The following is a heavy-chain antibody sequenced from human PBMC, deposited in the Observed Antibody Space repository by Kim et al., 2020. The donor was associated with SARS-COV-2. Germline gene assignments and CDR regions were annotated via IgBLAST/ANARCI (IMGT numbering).Heavy chain of an antibody. CDR2: ISGLSNYI. Sequence: GGSLRLSCEASGFTFSNHSMNWVRQAPGKGLEWVSSISGLSNYISHADSVKGRFTISRDNAKNSLYLQMNSLRAEDTAVYYCVRDSRGGRYWDAFDIWGQGTMVTVSS. D-gene: IGHD3-10*01. CDR3: VRDSRGGRYWDAFDI. CDR1: GFTFSNHS. J-gene: IGHJ3*02. V-gene: IGHV3-21*01.